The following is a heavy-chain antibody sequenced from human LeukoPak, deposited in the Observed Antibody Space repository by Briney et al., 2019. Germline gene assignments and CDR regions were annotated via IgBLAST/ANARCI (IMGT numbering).Heavy chain of an antibody. CDR1: GFTFSSYA. CDR2: IKHDGSEK. D-gene: IGHD5-18*01. CDR3: ARDPTRGYSYGYEDY. J-gene: IGHJ4*02. Sequence: GGSLRLSCAASGFTFSSYAMHWVRQAPGKGLEWVANIKHDGSEKYYVDSVKGRFTISRDNAKNSLYLQMNSLRAEDTALYYCARDPTRGYSYGYEDYWGQGTLVTVSS. V-gene: IGHV3-7*01.